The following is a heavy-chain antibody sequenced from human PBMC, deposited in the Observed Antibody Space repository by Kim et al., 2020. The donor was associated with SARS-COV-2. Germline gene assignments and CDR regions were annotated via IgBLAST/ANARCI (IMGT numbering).Heavy chain of an antibody. CDR2: ISSRSSYI. J-gene: IGHJ3*02. D-gene: IGHD3-3*01. CDR3: ARERGPSYDFWSGLDAFDI. CDR1: GVTFSNYR. Sequence: GGSLRLSCAASGVTFSNYRMNSVRQAPGKGQEWVSSISSRSSYIYYADSVKGRFTISRDNAKNSLYLQMNSLRAEDTAVYYCARERGPSYDFWSGLDAFDIWGQGTMVTVSS. V-gene: IGHV3-21*01.